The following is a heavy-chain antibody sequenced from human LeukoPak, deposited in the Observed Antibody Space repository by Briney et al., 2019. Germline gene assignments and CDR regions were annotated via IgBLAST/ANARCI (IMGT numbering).Heavy chain of an antibody. J-gene: IGHJ4*02. Sequence: GGSLRLSCAASGFTFSSYAMSWVRQAPGKGLEWVSAISGSGGSTYYADSVKGRFTSSRDNSKNTLYLQMNSLRAEDTAVYYCATITMVRGVIIGGSHYWGQGTLVTVSS. V-gene: IGHV3-23*01. CDR1: GFTFSSYA. CDR3: ATITMVRGVIIGGSHY. D-gene: IGHD3-10*01. CDR2: ISGSGGST.